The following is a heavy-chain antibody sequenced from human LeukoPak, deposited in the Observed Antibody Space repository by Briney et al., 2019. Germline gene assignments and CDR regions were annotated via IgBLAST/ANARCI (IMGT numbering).Heavy chain of an antibody. Sequence: TGGSLRLSCAASGFTFSPYSMNWVRQAPGKGLEWLSYITGSSDTIYYADSVKGRLTISRDNARNSPYLQMNSLRVEDTAVYYCTTSNGALDHWGQGTLVTVSS. D-gene: IGHD4-17*01. CDR3: TTSNGALDH. CDR1: GFTFSPYS. J-gene: IGHJ4*02. V-gene: IGHV3-48*04. CDR2: ITGSSDTI.